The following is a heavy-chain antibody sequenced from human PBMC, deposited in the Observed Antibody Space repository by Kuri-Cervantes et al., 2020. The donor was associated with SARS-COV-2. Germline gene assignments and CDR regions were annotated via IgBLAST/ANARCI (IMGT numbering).Heavy chain of an antibody. V-gene: IGHV3-66*01. CDR1: GFTFSSYA. CDR2: IYSGGST. CDR3: ARDHRKWLRLGYYYYMDV. D-gene: IGHD5-12*01. J-gene: IGHJ6*03. Sequence: GESLKSSCAASGFTFSSYAMHWVRQAPGKGLEWVSVIYSGGSTYYADSVKDRFTISRDNSKNTLYLQMNSLRAEDTAVYYCARDHRKWLRLGYYYYMDVWGKGTTVTVSS.